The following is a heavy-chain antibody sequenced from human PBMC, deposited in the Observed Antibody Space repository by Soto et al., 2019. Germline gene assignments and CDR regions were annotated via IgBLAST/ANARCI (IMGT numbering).Heavy chain of an antibody. J-gene: IGHJ5*02. CDR2: ISSSGSTI. V-gene: IGHV3-11*01. CDR3: ARDKSSSGWYPSWFDP. D-gene: IGHD6-19*01. CDR1: GFTFSDYY. Sequence: GGSLRLSCAASGFTFSDYYMSWMRQAPGKGLEWVSYISSSGSTIYYADSVKGRFTISRDNAKNSLYLQMNSLRAEDTAVYYCARDKSSSGWYPSWFDPWGQGTLVTVSS.